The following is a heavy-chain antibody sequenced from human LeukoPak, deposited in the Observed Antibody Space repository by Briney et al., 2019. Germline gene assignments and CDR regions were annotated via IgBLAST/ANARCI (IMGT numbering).Heavy chain of an antibody. V-gene: IGHV4-61*01. CDR3: ARGVGDWGLSWFDP. CDR2: IYYSGSA. Sequence: SETLSLTCTVSGGSVSSGSYYWSWIRQPPGKGLEWIGYIYYSGSAKYNPSLKSRVTISVDTSKNQFSLKLTSVTAADTAVFSCARGVGDWGLSWFDPWGQGTLVTVSS. CDR1: GGSVSSGSYY. J-gene: IGHJ5*02. D-gene: IGHD3-10*01.